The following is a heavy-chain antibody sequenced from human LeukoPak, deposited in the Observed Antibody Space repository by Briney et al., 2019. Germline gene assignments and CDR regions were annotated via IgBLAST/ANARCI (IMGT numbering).Heavy chain of an antibody. CDR2: IYYSGST. D-gene: IGHD1-26*01. CDR3: ARLRSTYWYFDL. CDR1: GGSISSYY. Sequence: SETLSLTCTVSGGSISSYYWSWIRQPPGKGLEWIGYIYYSGSTNYNPSLKSRVTISVDTSKNQFSLKLSSVTAADTAVYFCARLRSTYWYFDLWGRGTLVTVSS. V-gene: IGHV4-59*01. J-gene: IGHJ2*01.